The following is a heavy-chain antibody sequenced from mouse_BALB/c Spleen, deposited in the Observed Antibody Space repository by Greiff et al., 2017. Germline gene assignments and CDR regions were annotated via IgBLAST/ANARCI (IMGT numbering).Heavy chain of an antibody. CDR3: VRHRPVYAMDY. CDR2: IRSKSNNYAT. CDR1: GFTFNTYA. Sequence: GGGLVQPKGSLKLSCAASGFTFNTYAMNWVRQAPGKGLEWVARIRSKSNNYATYYADSVKDRFTISRDDSQSMLYLQMNNLKTEDTAMYYCVRHRPVYAMDYWGQGTSVTVSS. J-gene: IGHJ4*01. V-gene: IGHV10-1*02.